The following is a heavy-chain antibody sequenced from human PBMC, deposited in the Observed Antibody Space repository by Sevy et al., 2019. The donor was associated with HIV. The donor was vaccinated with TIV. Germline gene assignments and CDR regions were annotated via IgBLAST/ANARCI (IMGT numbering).Heavy chain of an antibody. J-gene: IGHJ4*02. D-gene: IGHD3-10*01. V-gene: IGHV3-21*01. Sequence: GGSLRLSCAASGFTFSNYFINWVRQAPGKGLEWVSSISSGSSYIFYADSVKGRFTISRDKAKNSLYLHMNSLRAEDTAEYYCATGDYYGSLYYFDYWGPGTLVTVSS. CDR3: ATGDYYGSLYYFDY. CDR2: ISSGSSYI. CDR1: GFTFSNYF.